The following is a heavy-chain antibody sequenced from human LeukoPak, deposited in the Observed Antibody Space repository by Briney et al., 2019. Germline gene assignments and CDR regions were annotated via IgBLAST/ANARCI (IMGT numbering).Heavy chain of an antibody. J-gene: IGHJ4*02. CDR3: AKDISAALTYYFDY. CDR1: GFTFDDYA. V-gene: IGHV3-9*01. Sequence: PGGSLRLSCAASGFTFDDYAMHWVRQAPGKGLEWVSGISWNSGSIGYADSVKGRFTISRDNAKNSLYLQMNSLRAEDTALYYCAKDISAALTYYFDYWGQGTLVTVSS. CDR2: ISWNSGSI. D-gene: IGHD2-2*01.